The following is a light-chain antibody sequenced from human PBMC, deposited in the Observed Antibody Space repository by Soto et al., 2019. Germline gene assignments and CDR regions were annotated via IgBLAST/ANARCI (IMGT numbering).Light chain of an antibody. Sequence: IGLMLFWVAVALSHRERATLSCRASQSISSNLAWYQQKPGQAPRLLIYGTSTKVTGIPARFSGSGSGTEFTLTISCLQSEDFAVYYCQQNYNCPLTFGRGTKV. V-gene: IGKV3-15*01. J-gene: IGKJ4*01. CDR2: GTS. CDR1: QSISSN. CDR3: QQNYNCPLT.